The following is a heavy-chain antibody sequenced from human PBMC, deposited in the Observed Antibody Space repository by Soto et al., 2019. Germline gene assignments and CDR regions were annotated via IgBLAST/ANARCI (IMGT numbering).Heavy chain of an antibody. J-gene: IGHJ4*02. CDR2: IYYSGST. D-gene: IGHD4-17*01. V-gene: IGHV4-59*12. Sequence: SETLSLTCVVSGGSLSSYYWSWIRQPPGKGLEWIGYIYYSGSTNYNPSLKGRVTISVDRSKNQFSLKLSSVTAADTAVYYCARSQTTVTSYDYWGQGTLVTVSS. CDR1: GGSLSSYY. CDR3: ARSQTTVTSYDY.